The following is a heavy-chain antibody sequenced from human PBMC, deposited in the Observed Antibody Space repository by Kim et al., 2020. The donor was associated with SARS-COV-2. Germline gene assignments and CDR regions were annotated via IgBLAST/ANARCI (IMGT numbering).Heavy chain of an antibody. CDR3: ARASNDAFDI. Sequence: KTKYSRKFQGRGTITRDTSASTAYMELSSLRDEDTAVYYCARASNDAFDIWGQGTMVSVSS. CDR2: KT. J-gene: IGHJ3*02. V-gene: IGHV1-3*01.